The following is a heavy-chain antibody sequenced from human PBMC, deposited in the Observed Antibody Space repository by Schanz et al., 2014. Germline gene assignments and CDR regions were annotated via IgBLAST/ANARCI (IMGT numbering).Heavy chain of an antibody. CDR3: TADLWFGAVWGVW. CDR2: IKSKTDGETT. V-gene: IGHV3-15*01. J-gene: IGHJ4*02. D-gene: IGHD3-10*01. CDR1: GFTFSDYW. Sequence: EVQLVESGGGLVQPGGSLRLSCTASGFTFSDYWMSWVRQAPGKGPEWLGRIKSKTDGETTDYAAPVKGRFSISTDDSKNTVYLQMNSLHTEDTAVYYCTADLWFGAVWGVWWGQGTLVTVSS.